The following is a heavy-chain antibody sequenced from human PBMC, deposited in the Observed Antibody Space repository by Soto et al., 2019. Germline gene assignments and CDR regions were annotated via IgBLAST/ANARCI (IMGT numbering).Heavy chain of an antibody. CDR3: ASPTQFPSRNPLQAAFDI. CDR1: GFTFSDYY. D-gene: IGHD2-15*01. J-gene: IGHJ3*02. Sequence: GGSLRLSCAASGFTFSDYYMSWIRQAPGKGLEWVSYISSSGSTIYYGDSVKGRFTISRDNAKNSLYLQMNSLRAEDTAVYYCASPTQFPSRNPLQAAFDIWGQGTMVTVSS. CDR2: ISSSGSTI. V-gene: IGHV3-11*01.